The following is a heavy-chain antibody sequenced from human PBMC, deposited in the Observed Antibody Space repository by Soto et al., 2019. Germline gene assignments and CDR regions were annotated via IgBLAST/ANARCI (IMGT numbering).Heavy chain of an antibody. CDR2: IYPGDSDT. CDR1: GYSFTSYW. CDR3: ARHMGGAFGNTPNWFDP. V-gene: IGHV5-51*01. J-gene: IGHJ5*02. D-gene: IGHD3-16*01. Sequence: PGESLKISCKGSGYSFTSYWIGWVRQMPGKGLEWMGIIYPGDSDTRYSPSFQGQVTISADTSISTAYLQWSSLKASDTAMYYCARHMGGAFGNTPNWFDPWGQGTLVTVSS.